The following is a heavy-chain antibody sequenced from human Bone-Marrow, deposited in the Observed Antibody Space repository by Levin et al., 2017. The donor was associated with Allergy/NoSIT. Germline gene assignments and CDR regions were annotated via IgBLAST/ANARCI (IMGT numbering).Heavy chain of an antibody. V-gene: IGHV3-11*01. CDR3: AKGARHFQE. J-gene: IGHJ1*01. CDR1: GFNFGDYY. CDR2: IAGSSRPL. Sequence: GESLKISCAASGFNFGDYYMTWVRQPPGKGLEWLSYIAGSSRPLFYADSLRGRFTVSRDNFRNMLFLQMDNLTPEDTAVYYCAKGARHFQEWGQGTLVTVSS.